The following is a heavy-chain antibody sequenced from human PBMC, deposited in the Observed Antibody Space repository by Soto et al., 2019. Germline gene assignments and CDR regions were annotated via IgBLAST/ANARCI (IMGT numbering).Heavy chain of an antibody. J-gene: IGHJ5*02. D-gene: IGHD6-13*01. V-gene: IGHV2-26*01. Sequence: QVTLKESGPVLVMPTENLTLTCTVSGFSLSNARMGVSWIRQPPGKALEWLAHIFSNDEKSYSTSLKSRLTISKDTSKSQVVLTMTNMDPVDTATYYCARSPRIANNWFDPWGQGTLVTVSS. CDR2: IFSNDEK. CDR1: GFSLSNARMG. CDR3: ARSPRIANNWFDP.